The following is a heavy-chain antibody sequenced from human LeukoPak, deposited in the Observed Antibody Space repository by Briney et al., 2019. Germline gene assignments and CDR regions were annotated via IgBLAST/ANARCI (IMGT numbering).Heavy chain of an antibody. D-gene: IGHD3-22*01. J-gene: IGHJ4*02. CDR3: ARSKYYYDSRYFDY. CDR2: IIPIFGTA. Sequence: SVKVSCKASVGTFSSYAISWVRQAPGQGLEWMGGIIPIFGTANYAQKFQGRVTITTDESTSTAYMELSSLRSEDTAVYYCARSKYYYDSRYFDYWGQGTLVTVFS. CDR1: VGTFSSYA. V-gene: IGHV1-69*05.